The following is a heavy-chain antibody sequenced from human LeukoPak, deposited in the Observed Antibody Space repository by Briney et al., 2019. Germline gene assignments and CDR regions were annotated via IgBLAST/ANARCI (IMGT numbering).Heavy chain of an antibody. CDR2: IYYSGST. D-gene: IGHD3-22*01. V-gene: IGHV4-59*01. CDR1: GGSISSYY. J-gene: IGHJ4*02. CDR3: ARVSELRYDSSGYYYDYFDY. Sequence: SETLSLTCTVSGGSISSYYWSWIRQPPGKGLEWIGYIYYSGSTNYNPSLKSRVTISVDTSKNQFSLKLSSVTAADTAVYYSARVSELRYDSSGYYYDYFDYWGQGTLVTVSS.